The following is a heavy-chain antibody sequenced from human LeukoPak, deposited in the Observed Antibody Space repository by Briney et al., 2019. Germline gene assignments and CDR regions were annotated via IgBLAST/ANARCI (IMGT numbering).Heavy chain of an antibody. J-gene: IGHJ6*02. Sequence: PGKSLRLSCAASGFTFRSYGMHWVRQAPGKGLEWVAVIWYDGSNKYYADSVKGRFTISRDNSENTLYLQMNSLRGEDTAVYYCARDRQYGMDVWGQGTTVTVSS. V-gene: IGHV3-33*01. CDR3: ARDRQYGMDV. CDR1: GFTFRSYG. CDR2: IWYDGSNK.